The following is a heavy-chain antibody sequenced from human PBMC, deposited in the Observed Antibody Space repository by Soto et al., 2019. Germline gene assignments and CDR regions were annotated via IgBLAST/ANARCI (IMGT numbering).Heavy chain of an antibody. V-gene: IGHV3-33*01. CDR2: IWYDGSNK. Sequence: QVQLVESGGGVVQPGRSLRLFCAASGFTFSSYGMHWVRQAPGKGLEWVAVIWYDGSNKYYADSVKGRFTISRDNSKNTLYLQMNSLRAEDTAVYYCARGRAAGTRWGQGTLVTVSS. CDR3: ARGRAAGTR. D-gene: IGHD6-13*01. J-gene: IGHJ4*02. CDR1: GFTFSSYG.